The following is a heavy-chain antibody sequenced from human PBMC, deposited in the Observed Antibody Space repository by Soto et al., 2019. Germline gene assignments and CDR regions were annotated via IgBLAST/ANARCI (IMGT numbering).Heavy chain of an antibody. J-gene: IGHJ6*02. CDR2: ISYDGLHK. Sequence: WGSLRLSCVVSGFTFSGHGMHWVRQAPGKGLEWVALISYDGLHKYYGDSVKGRFTISRDNSKNTMYLQMDSLGPEDTAVYYCAKDRAGYSRGMDVWGQGTTVTVSS. CDR3: AKDRAGYSRGMDV. CDR1: GFTFSGHG. V-gene: IGHV3-30*18. D-gene: IGHD6-13*01.